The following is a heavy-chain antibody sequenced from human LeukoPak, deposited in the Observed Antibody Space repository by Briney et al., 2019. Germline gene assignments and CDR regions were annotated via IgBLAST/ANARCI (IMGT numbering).Heavy chain of an antibody. J-gene: IGHJ4*02. Sequence: GGSLRLSCAASGFTFSNYAMNWVRQAPGKGLECVSTIIGSSGSTFYADSVKGRFTLSSDSSRNTVYFQLNNLRVEDTAIYYCARASWVSTTDVVRWGQGTLVTVSS. D-gene: IGHD2-15*01. CDR2: IIGSSGST. V-gene: IGHV3-23*01. CDR1: GFTFSNYA. CDR3: ARASWVSTTDVVR.